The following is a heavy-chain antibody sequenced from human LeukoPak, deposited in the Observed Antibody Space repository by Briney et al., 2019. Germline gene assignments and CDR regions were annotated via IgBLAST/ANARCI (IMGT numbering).Heavy chain of an antibody. J-gene: IGHJ4*02. CDR2: ISGSGGST. V-gene: IGHV3-23*01. D-gene: IGHD3-22*01. CDR1: GLTFSSYA. Sequence: PGGSLRLSCAASGLTFSSYAMSWVRQAPGKGLEWVSAISGSGGSTYYADSVKGRFTISRDNSENTLYLQMNSLRAEDTAVYYCAKDRSPTMIVVVIGYWGQGTLVTVSS. CDR3: AKDRSPTMIVVVIGY.